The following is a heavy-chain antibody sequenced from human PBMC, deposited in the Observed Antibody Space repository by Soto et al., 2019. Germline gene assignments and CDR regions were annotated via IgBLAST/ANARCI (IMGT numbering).Heavy chain of an antibody. D-gene: IGHD3-10*01. Sequence: GPSVKVSCKASGGTFSSYAISWVRQAPGQGLEWMGGIIPIFGTANYAQKFQGRVTITADESTSTAYMELSSLRSEDTAVYYCASTRFGELSYLPFDYWGQGTLVTVSS. CDR3: ASTRFGELSYLPFDY. V-gene: IGHV1-69*13. CDR1: GGTFSSYA. J-gene: IGHJ4*02. CDR2: IIPIFGTA.